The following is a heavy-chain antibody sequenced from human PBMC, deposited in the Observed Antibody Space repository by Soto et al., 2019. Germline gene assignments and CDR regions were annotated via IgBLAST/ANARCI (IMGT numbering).Heavy chain of an antibody. Sequence: QITLKESGPTLVKPTQTLTLTCTFSGFSLSTSGVGVGWIRQPPGKALEWLALIYWNDDKRYSPSLKSRLTITKDTSKNQVVLTMTNMDPVDTATYYCASLFGVVSRRAFDIWGQGTMVTVSS. CDR2: IYWNDDK. D-gene: IGHD3-3*01. V-gene: IGHV2-5*01. J-gene: IGHJ3*02. CDR3: ASLFGVVSRRAFDI. CDR1: GFSLSTSGVG.